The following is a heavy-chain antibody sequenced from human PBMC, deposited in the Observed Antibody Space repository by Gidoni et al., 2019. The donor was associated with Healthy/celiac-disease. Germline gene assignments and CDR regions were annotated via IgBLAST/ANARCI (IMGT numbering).Heavy chain of an antibody. CDR3: ARRHYDSSLHYYYGMDV. Sequence: QLQLQESGPGLVKPSETLSLTCTVSCGSISSSSYYWGWIRQPPGKGLEWIGSVYYSGSTYYNPSIKSRVTISVDTSKNQFSLKLRSVTAADTAVYYCARRHYDSSLHYYYGMDVWGQGTTVTVSS. D-gene: IGHD3-22*01. CDR2: VYYSGST. J-gene: IGHJ6*02. CDR1: CGSISSSSYY. V-gene: IGHV4-39*01.